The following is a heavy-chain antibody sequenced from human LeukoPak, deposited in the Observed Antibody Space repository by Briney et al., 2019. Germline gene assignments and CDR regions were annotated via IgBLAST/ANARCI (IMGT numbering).Heavy chain of an antibody. CDR2: IYYTGST. CDR3: ARHSNSGSGSYPFDY. J-gene: IGHJ4*02. Sequence: SETLSLTCAVSGGSISSYYWSWIRQPPGKGLELIGYIYYTGSTNYNPSLKSRVTISVDTSKNQFSLKLSSVTAADTAVYYCARHSNSGSGSYPFDYWGQGTLVTVSS. D-gene: IGHD3-10*01. V-gene: IGHV4-59*08. CDR1: GGSISSYY.